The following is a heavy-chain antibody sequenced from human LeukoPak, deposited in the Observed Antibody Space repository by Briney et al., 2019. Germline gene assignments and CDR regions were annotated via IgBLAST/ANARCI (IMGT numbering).Heavy chain of an antibody. CDR3: ARDIVVVVAATQYNWFDP. Sequence: PSETLSLTCTISGGSISSYYWSWIRHPPGKGLEWIGSIYHSGSTYYNPSLKSRVTISVDTSKNQFSLKLSSVTAADTAVYYCARDIVVVVAATQYNWFDPWGQGTLVTVSS. D-gene: IGHD2-15*01. V-gene: IGHV4-38-2*02. J-gene: IGHJ5*02. CDR1: GGSISSYY. CDR2: IYHSGST.